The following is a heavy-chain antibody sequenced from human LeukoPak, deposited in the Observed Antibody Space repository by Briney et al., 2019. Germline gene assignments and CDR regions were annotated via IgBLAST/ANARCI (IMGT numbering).Heavy chain of an antibody. Sequence: SETLSLTCAVYGGSFSGYYWSWIRQPPGKGLEWIGSIYYSEGTYYNPSLKSRVTISIDTSKNQFSLKVNSVTAAGTAVYYCVRDRFCSGRSCYGPPDDWGQGARVTVSS. CDR3: VRDRFCSGRSCYGPPDD. CDR2: IYYSEGT. J-gene: IGHJ4*02. D-gene: IGHD2-15*01. V-gene: IGHV4-34*01. CDR1: GGSFSGYY.